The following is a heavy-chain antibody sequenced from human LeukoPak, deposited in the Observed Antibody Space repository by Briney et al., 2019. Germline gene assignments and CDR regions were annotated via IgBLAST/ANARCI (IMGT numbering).Heavy chain of an antibody. Sequence: PGRSLRLSCAASGFTFSSYGMHWVRQAPGKGLEWVAFISYDSYNKYYADSVKGRFTISRDNSKNTLYLQMNSLRAEDTALYYCAKGFYGDYVGWIDPWGQGTLVTVSS. J-gene: IGHJ5*02. CDR1: GFTFSSYG. D-gene: IGHD4-17*01. CDR2: ISYDSYNK. CDR3: AKGFYGDYVGWIDP. V-gene: IGHV3-30*18.